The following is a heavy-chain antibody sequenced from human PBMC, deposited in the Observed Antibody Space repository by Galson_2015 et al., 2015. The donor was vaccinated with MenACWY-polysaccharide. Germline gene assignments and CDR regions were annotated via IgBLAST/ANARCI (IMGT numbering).Heavy chain of an antibody. CDR3: ARQYYGSGSYLYYYYGMDV. V-gene: IGHV3-7*01. CDR2: IKQDGSEK. Sequence: SLRLSCAASGFTFSNYWMSWVRQAPGKGLEWVANIKQDGSEKYYVDSVKGRFTISRDNAKNSPYLQMNSLRAEDTAVYYCARQYYGSGSYLYYYYGMDVWGQGTTVSVSS. J-gene: IGHJ6*02. CDR1: GFTFSNYW. D-gene: IGHD3-10*01.